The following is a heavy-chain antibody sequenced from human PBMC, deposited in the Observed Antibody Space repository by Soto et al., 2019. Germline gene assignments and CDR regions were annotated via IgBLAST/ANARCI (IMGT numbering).Heavy chain of an antibody. CDR2: LVVGSGNP. CDR3: AAPTGYCSSTSCYRASDI. V-gene: IGHV1-58*01. D-gene: IGHD2-2*02. CDR1: GFTFTSSA. Sequence: ASVKVSCKASGFTFTSSAVQWVRQARGQRLEWIGWLVVGSGNPNYAQKFQERVTITRDMSTSTAYMDLSSLRPEDTAVYYCAAPTGYCSSTSCYRASDIWVQGTMVTVS. J-gene: IGHJ3*02.